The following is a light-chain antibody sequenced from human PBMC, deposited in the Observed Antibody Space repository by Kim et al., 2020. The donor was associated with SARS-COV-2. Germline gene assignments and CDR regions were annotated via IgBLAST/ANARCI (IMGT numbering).Light chain of an antibody. Sequence: DIQMTQSPSSLSASVGDRVTITCRASQSISSYLNWYQQKPGKAPKLLIYDAFNLESGVPSRFSGSGSGTDFTLTISSLQPEDFATYYCQQSYSTPWTFGQGTKLDIK. CDR3: QQSYSTPWT. J-gene: IGKJ1*01. CDR1: QSISSY. CDR2: DAF. V-gene: IGKV1-39*01.